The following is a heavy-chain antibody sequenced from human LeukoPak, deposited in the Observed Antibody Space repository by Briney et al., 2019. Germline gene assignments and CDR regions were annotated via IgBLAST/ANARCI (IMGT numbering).Heavy chain of an antibody. J-gene: IGHJ4*02. D-gene: IGHD6-6*01. CDR3: ARGLYSSSSYDY. V-gene: IGHV4-38-2*02. Sequence: PSETLSLTCTVSGYSISSSYYWGWIRQPPGKGLEWFGSIYHSGGTYYNPSLKSRVTISVDTSKNQFSLRLSSVTAADTAVYYCARGLYSSSSYDYWGQGTLVTVSS. CDR2: IYHSGGT. CDR1: GYSISSSYY.